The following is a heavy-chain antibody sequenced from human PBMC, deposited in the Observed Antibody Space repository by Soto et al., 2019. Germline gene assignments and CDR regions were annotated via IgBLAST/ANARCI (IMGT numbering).Heavy chain of an antibody. J-gene: IGHJ4*01. Sequence: QVQLVESGGGLVKPGGSLRLSCVASGFTFSDYYMSWIRQAPGRGLEWLSYINRNGRNKDYADSVRGRFTISRDNAKTSLFMEMNGLSVEDTAVYYCARRRRTDMDDIVLMHDFDFWGHGTLVTVSS. CDR1: GFTFSDYY. CDR2: INRNGRNK. V-gene: IGHV3-11*01. D-gene: IGHD2-8*01. CDR3: ARRRRTDMDDIVLMHDFDF.